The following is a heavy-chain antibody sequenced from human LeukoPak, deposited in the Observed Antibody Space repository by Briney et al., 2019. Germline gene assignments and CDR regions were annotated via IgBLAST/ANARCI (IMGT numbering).Heavy chain of an antibody. Sequence: GGSLRLSCAASGFTFSSYAMHWVRQAPGKGLEWVAVISYDGSNKYYADSVKGRFTISRDNAKNSLYLQMNSLRAGDTALYYCAKSLSYYYDSSGGGAFDIWGQGTMVTVSS. CDR3: AKSLSYYYDSSGGGAFDI. CDR1: GFTFSSYA. CDR2: ISYDGSNK. V-gene: IGHV3-30-3*02. D-gene: IGHD3-22*01. J-gene: IGHJ3*02.